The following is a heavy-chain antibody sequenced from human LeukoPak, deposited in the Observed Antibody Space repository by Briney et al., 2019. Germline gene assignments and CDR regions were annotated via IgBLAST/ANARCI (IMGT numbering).Heavy chain of an antibody. CDR2: IYYSGST. CDR1: GGSISSSSCY. J-gene: IGHJ5*02. CDR3: ARHVKGSGSNWFDP. Sequence: SETLSLTCTVSGGSISSSSCYWGWIRQPPGKGLEWIGSIYYSGSTYYNPSLKSRVTISVDTSKTQFSLKLSSVTAADTAVYYCARHVKGSGSNWFDPWGQGTLVTVSS. D-gene: IGHD3-10*01. V-gene: IGHV4-39*01.